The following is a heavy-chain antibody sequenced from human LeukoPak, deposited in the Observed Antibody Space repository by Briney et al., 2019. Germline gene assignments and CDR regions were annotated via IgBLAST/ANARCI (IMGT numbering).Heavy chain of an antibody. D-gene: IGHD2-21*02. CDR3: ARVCIAGDCYPETDY. J-gene: IGHJ4*02. V-gene: IGHV1-69*13. Sequence: GASVKVSCKASGGTFSSYAISWVRQAPGQGLEWMGGIIPIFGTANYAQKFQGRVTITADESTSTAYMELSSLRSEDTAVYYCARVCIAGDCYPETDYWGQGTLATVSS. CDR1: GGTFSSYA. CDR2: IIPIFGTA.